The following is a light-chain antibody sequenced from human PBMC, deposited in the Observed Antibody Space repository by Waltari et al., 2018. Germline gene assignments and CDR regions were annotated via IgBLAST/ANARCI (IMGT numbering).Light chain of an antibody. Sequence: DILLTQSPATLSLSPGERATLSCRASQSVSTYLAWYQQKPVQAPRLLIYDASSRATGIPARFSGSGSGTDFTLTISSLEPEDFAVYYCQQRSNWPPSLTFGGGTKVEIK. J-gene: IGKJ4*01. CDR2: DAS. CDR1: QSVSTY. CDR3: QQRSNWPPSLT. V-gene: IGKV3-11*01.